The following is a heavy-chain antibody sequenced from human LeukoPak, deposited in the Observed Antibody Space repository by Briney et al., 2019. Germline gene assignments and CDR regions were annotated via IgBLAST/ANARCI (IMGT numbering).Heavy chain of an antibody. CDR1: GFTFSNYG. V-gene: IGHV3-30*03. Sequence: GGSLRLSCAASGFTFSNYGLHWVRQAPGKGLEWVAVISYDGSDKYNADFVKGRFTISRDNSKNMLYLQMSSLRTEGTAVYYCATTLGSGWKFDYWGQGTLVTVSS. D-gene: IGHD6-19*01. J-gene: IGHJ4*02. CDR2: ISYDGSDK. CDR3: ATTLGSGWKFDY.